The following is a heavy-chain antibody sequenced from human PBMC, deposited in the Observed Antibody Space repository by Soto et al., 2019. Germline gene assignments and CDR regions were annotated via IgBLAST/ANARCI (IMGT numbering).Heavy chain of an antibody. CDR2: IYYSGST. Sequence: SETLSLTCAVSGYSISSSNWWGWIRQPPGKGLEWIGYIYYSGSTYCNPSLKSRVTMSVDTSKNQFSLKLSSVTAVDTAVYYCARIRRDYYFDYWGQGTLVTVSS. CDR1: GYSISSSNW. V-gene: IGHV4-28*01. CDR3: ARIRRDYYFDY. J-gene: IGHJ4*02.